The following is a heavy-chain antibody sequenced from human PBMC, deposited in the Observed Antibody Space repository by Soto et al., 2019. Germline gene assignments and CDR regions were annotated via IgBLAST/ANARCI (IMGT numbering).Heavy chain of an antibody. J-gene: IGHJ3*02. V-gene: IGHV5-51*01. D-gene: IGHD3-9*01. CDR3: ARQLFGTRDRYDILDDAFDI. Sequence: PGESLKISCKGSGYSFTSYWIGWVRQMPGKGLECMGIIYPGDSDTRYSPSFQGQVTISADKSISTAYLQWSSLKASDTAMYYCARQLFGTRDRYDILDDAFDIWGQGTMVTVSS. CDR1: GYSFTSYW. CDR2: IYPGDSDT.